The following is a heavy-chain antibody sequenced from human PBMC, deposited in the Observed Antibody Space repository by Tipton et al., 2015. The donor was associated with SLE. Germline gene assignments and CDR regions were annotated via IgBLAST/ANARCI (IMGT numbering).Heavy chain of an antibody. Sequence: LRLSCAVYGGSFSGYYWSWIRQPPGKGLEWIGEINHSGSTNYNPSLKSRVTISVDTSKNQFSLKLSSVTAADTAVYYCARPRVPYYYYGMDGWGQGTTVTVSS. CDR1: GGSFSGYY. CDR2: INHSGST. V-gene: IGHV4-34*01. CDR3: ARPRVPYYYYGMDG. J-gene: IGHJ6*02. D-gene: IGHD3-10*01.